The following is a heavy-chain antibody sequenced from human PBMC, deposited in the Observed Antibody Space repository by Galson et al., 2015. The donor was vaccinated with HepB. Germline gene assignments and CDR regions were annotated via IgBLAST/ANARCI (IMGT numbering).Heavy chain of an antibody. D-gene: IGHD1-26*01. J-gene: IGHJ5*02. V-gene: IGHV6-1*01. CDR2: TYHRSKWYN. CDR3: ARLYGGSYTLGAFGNWFDP. Sequence: CAISGDSVSSNSAAWNWIRQSPSRGLEWLGRTYHRSKWYNDYAVSVKSRISINPDTSKNQFSLQLSSVTAADTAVYYCARLYGGSYTLGAFGNWFDPWGQGTLVTVSS. CDR1: GDSVSSNSAA.